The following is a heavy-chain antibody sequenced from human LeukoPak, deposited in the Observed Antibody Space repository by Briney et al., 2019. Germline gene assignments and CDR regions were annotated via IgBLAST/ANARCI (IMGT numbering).Heavy chain of an antibody. CDR3: ARDPFIVVVTAPFAFDY. V-gene: IGHV7-4-1*02. Sequence: ASVKVSCKASGYTFTSYAMNWVRQAPGQGLEWVGWINTNTGNPTYAQGFTGRFVFSLDTSVSTAYLQISSLKAEDTAVYYCARDPFIVVVTAPFAFDYWGQGTLVTVSS. CDR1: GYTFTSYA. D-gene: IGHD2-21*02. CDR2: INTNTGNP. J-gene: IGHJ4*02.